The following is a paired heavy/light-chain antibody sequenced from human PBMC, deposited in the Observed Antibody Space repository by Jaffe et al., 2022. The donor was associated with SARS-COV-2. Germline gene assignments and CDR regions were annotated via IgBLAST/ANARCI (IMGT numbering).Heavy chain of an antibody. CDR3: ARHVQPPGYSSGRTHYYYYYGMDV. CDR2: IYYSGST. CDR1: GGSISSYY. D-gene: IGHD6-19*01. Sequence: QVQLQESGPGLVKPSETLSLTCTVSGGSISSYYWSWIRQPPGKGLEWIGYIYYSGSTNYNPSLKSRVTISVDTSKNQFSLKLSSVTAADTAVYYCARHVQPPGYSSGRTHYYYYYGMDVWGQGTTVTVSS. J-gene: IGHJ6*02. V-gene: IGHV4-59*08.
Light chain of an antibody. CDR2: GKN. J-gene: IGLJ2*01. CDR3: NSRDSSGNFLV. V-gene: IGLV3-19*01. CDR1: SLRSYY. Sequence: SSELTQDPAVSVALGQTVRITCQGDSLRSYYASWYQQKPGQAPVLVIYGKNNRPSGIPDRFSGSSSGNTASLTITGAQAEDEADYYCNSRDSSGNFLVFGGGTKLTVL.